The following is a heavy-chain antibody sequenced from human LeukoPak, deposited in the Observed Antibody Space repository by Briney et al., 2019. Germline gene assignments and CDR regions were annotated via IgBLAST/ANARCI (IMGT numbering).Heavy chain of an antibody. Sequence: PGGSLRLSCAASGFTFNRYGMHWVRQAPGKGLEWVAVISYDGSNKYYADSVKGRFTISRDNSKNTLYLQMNSLRAEDTAVYYCAKGALDVERDSSGADYWGQGTLVTVSS. J-gene: IGHJ4*02. D-gene: IGHD3-22*01. CDR1: GFTFNRYG. CDR3: AKGALDVERDSSGADY. CDR2: ISYDGSNK. V-gene: IGHV3-30*18.